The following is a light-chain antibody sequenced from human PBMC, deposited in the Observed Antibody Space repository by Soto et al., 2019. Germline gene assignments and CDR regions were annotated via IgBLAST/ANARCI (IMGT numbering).Light chain of an antibody. CDR1: QSVSSY. J-gene: IGKJ1*01. CDR2: DAS. Sequence: EIVLTQSPATLSLSPGERATLSCRASQSVSSYLAWYQQKPGQAPRLLIYDASNRATGIPARFSGSGSGTDLTLTISSLEPEDFAVYYCQQRSNWPWTLGQGTKVDIK. V-gene: IGKV3-11*01. CDR3: QQRSNWPWT.